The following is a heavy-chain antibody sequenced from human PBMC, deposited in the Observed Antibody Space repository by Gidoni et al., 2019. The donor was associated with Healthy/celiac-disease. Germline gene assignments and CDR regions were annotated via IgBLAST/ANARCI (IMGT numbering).Heavy chain of an antibody. D-gene: IGHD5-12*01. CDR2: IYHSGST. Sequence: QLQLQESGSGLVKPSQTLSLTCAVSGGSISSGGYSWSWIRQPPGKGLAWIGYIYHSGSTYYNPSLKSRVTISVDRSKNQFSLKLSSVTAADTAVYYCARAHVDIVATIFLSDPPLYYFDYWGQGTLVTVSS. V-gene: IGHV4-30-2*01. J-gene: IGHJ4*02. CDR1: GGSISSGGYS. CDR3: ARAHVDIVATIFLSDPPLYYFDY.